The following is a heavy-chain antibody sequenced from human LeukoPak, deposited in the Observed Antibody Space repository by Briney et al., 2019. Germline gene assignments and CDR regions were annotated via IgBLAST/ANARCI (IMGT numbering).Heavy chain of an antibody. CDR1: GFTFDDYG. V-gene: IGHV3-20*04. Sequence: GGSLRLSCAASGFTFDDYGMSWVRQAPGKGLEWVSGINWNGGSTGYADSVKGRFTISRDNAKNSLYLQMNSLRAEDTALYYCARGDCSGGSCYFDYWGQGTLVTVSS. CDR3: ARGDCSGGSCYFDY. D-gene: IGHD2-15*01. J-gene: IGHJ4*02. CDR2: INWNGGST.